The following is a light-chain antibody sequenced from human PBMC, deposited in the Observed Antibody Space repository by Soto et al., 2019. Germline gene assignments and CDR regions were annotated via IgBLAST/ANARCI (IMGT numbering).Light chain of an antibody. V-gene: IGKV1-39*01. Sequence: DILMTQAPSSLSSSVGARVTITCRASQTISTNLNWYQQKLREAPKLLIYSASRLQSGVPLRFSGGGSGPHFTIAISGLPPEDFATYYCQQSYSTPYTFGQGTRLEI. CDR1: QTISTN. CDR2: SAS. J-gene: IGKJ2*01. CDR3: QQSYSTPYT.